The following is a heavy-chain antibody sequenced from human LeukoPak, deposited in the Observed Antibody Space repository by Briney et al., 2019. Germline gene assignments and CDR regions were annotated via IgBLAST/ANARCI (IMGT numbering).Heavy chain of an antibody. Sequence: SETLSLTCTVSGGSISSYDWSWIRQPPGKGLEWIGYIYYSGSTNYNPSLKSRVTISVDTSNNQFSLRLSSVTAADTAVYYCARETTQKGAHYMDVWGKGTTVTISS. D-gene: IGHD1-14*01. CDR3: ARETTQKGAHYMDV. V-gene: IGHV4-59*01. CDR1: GGSISSYD. J-gene: IGHJ6*03. CDR2: IYYSGST.